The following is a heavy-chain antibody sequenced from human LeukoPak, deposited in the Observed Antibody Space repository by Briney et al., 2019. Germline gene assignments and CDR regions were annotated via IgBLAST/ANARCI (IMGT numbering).Heavy chain of an antibody. CDR1: GYTFTFYS. CDR3: ARDASMINFDY. CDR2: ITTSTGKP. J-gene: IGHJ4*02. Sequence: GASVKVSCKASGYTFTFYSINWLRQAPGQGLEWMGWITTSTGKPTYAQGFTGRFVFSLDTSVSTTYLHINSLKAEDTAVYYCARDASMINFDYWGQGSLVTVSS. D-gene: IGHD3-16*01. V-gene: IGHV7-4-1*02.